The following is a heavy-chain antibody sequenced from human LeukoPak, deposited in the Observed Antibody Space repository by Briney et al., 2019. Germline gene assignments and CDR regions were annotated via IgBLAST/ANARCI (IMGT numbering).Heavy chain of an antibody. V-gene: IGHV5-51*01. J-gene: IGHJ3*02. D-gene: IGHD3-22*01. Sequence: GESLKISCKGSGYSFTSYWIGWVRQMPGKGLEWMGIIYPGDSDTRYSPSFQGQVTISADKSISTAYLQWSSLKASDTAMYYCARRKPEIVVVIEGAFDIWGQGTMVTVSS. CDR1: GYSFTSYW. CDR3: ARRKPEIVVVIEGAFDI. CDR2: IYPGDSDT.